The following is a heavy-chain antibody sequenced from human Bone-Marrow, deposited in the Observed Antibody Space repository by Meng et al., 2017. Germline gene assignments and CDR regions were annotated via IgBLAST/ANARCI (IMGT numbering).Heavy chain of an antibody. J-gene: IGHJ4*02. CDR3: TASPATEY. Sequence: EVYLVESGGGLVKPGGSLRLSCAASGFAFSDAWMSWVRQAPGKGLEWVGLIKSKSAGGTTDYAAPVKGRFTISRDDSKTTMHLQMNSLKTEDTVVYYCTASPATEYWGQGTLVTVSS. CDR2: IKSKSAGGTT. CDR1: GFAFSDAW. V-gene: IGHV3-15*01. D-gene: IGHD1-26*01.